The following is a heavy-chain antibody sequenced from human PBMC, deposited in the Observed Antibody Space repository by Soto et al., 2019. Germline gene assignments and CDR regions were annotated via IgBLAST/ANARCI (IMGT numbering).Heavy chain of an antibody. Sequence: ASVKVSCKASGFTFSSSAVQWVRQARGQRLEWIGWIVVGSGNTNYAQKFQERVTITRDMSTSTAYMELSSLRSEDTAVYYCAADPYYYDSSGYSNWFDPWGQGTLVTVSS. CDR2: IVVGSGNT. CDR1: GFTFSSSA. D-gene: IGHD3-22*01. J-gene: IGHJ5*02. CDR3: AADPYYYDSSGYSNWFDP. V-gene: IGHV1-58*01.